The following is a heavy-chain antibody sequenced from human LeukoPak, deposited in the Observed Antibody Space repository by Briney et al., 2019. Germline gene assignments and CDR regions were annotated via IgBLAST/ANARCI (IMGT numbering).Heavy chain of an antibody. Sequence: PGGSLRLSCAASGFTFSSYAMSWSRRPPGKGLEWVSGISSSGGDNPYADSVKGRFTISRDNSKNMLYLQMNSLRAEDTAVYYCAKKNSGLHPFDYWGQGTLVTVSS. J-gene: IGHJ4*02. CDR3: AKKNSGLHPFDY. CDR2: ISSSGGDN. CDR1: GFTFSSYA. V-gene: IGHV3-23*01. D-gene: IGHD4-23*01.